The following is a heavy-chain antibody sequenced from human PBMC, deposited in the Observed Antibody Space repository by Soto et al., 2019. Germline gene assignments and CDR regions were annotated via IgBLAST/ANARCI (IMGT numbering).Heavy chain of an antibody. CDR3: AREGWAVAGRFYYFDY. D-gene: IGHD6-19*01. J-gene: IGHJ4*02. V-gene: IGHV4-31*03. Sequence: PSETLSLTCTVSGGSISSGGYYWSWIRQHPGKGLEWIGYIYYSGSTYYNPSLKSRVTISVDTSKNQFSLKLSSVTAADTAVYYCAREGWAVAGRFYYFDYWGQGTLVTVSS. CDR1: GGSISSGGYY. CDR2: IYYSGST.